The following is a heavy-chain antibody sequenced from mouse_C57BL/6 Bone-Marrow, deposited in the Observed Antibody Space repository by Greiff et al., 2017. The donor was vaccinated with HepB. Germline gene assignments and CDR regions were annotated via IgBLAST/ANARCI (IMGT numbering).Heavy chain of an antibody. CDR2: IDPENGDT. Sequence: VQLKESGAELVRPGASVKLSCTASGFNIKDDYMHWVKQRPEQGLEWIGWIDPENGDTEYASKFQGKATITADTSSNTAYLQLSSLTSEDTAVYYCTTRDYYYGSSYGYAMDYWGQGTSVTVSS. V-gene: IGHV14-4*01. D-gene: IGHD1-1*01. CDR3: TTRDYYYGSSYGYAMDY. J-gene: IGHJ4*01. CDR1: GFNIKDDY.